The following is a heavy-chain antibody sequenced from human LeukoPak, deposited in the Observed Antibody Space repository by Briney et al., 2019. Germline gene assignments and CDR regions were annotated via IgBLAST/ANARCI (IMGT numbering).Heavy chain of an antibody. Sequence: SETLSLTCAVYGGSFSGYYWSWIRQPPGMGLEWIGEINHSGSTNYNPSLKSRVTISVDTSKNQFSLKLSSVTAADTAVYYCARGLPLYGAGSHSDYWGQGTLVTVSS. J-gene: IGHJ4*02. CDR1: GGSFSGYY. CDR3: ARGLPLYGAGSHSDY. D-gene: IGHD3-10*01. CDR2: INHSGST. V-gene: IGHV4-34*01.